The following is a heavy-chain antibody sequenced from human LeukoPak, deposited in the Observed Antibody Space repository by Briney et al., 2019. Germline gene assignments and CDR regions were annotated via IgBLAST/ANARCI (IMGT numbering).Heavy chain of an antibody. CDR1: GFTFSSYA. Sequence: PGGSLRLSCAASGFTFSSYAMSWVRQTPGKGLEWVSSNSDRGDETYYADSVRGRFTISRDNSKNTLYLQMKSLGGDDTALYYCAKCWRVVSGNWYLSFDSWGQGTLVTVSS. J-gene: IGHJ4*02. CDR3: AKCWRVVSGNWYLSFDS. D-gene: IGHD6-13*01. V-gene: IGHV3-23*01. CDR2: NSDRGDET.